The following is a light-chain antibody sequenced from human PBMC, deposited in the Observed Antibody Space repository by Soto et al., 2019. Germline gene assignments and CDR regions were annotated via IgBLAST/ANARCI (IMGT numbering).Light chain of an antibody. CDR1: QSVSSY. Sequence: EIVMTQSPATLSVSPGERATLSCRASQSVSSYLAWYQQKPGQAPRLLIYDASNRATGIPARFSGSGSGTEFTLTISSLQSEDFAVYYCQQYNNWPPWLTFGGGTKVDIK. V-gene: IGKV3D-15*01. CDR2: DAS. J-gene: IGKJ4*01. CDR3: QQYNNWPPWLT.